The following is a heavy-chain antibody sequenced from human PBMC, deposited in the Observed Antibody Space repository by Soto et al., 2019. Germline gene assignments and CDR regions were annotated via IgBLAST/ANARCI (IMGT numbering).Heavy chain of an antibody. CDR2: ISSSSDYK. V-gene: IGHV3-21*01. D-gene: IGHD3-22*01. J-gene: IGHJ5*02. CDR1: GFTFNTYS. CDR3: ARETSFYDTSNHGTRNWFDP. Sequence: PGGSLILSCAASGFTFNTYSMNWVRQAPGKGLEWVSSISSSSDYKYYADSVKGRFTISRDNAKNSLNLQMNSLRAEDTAIYYCARETSFYDTSNHGTRNWFDPWGQGTLVTVSS.